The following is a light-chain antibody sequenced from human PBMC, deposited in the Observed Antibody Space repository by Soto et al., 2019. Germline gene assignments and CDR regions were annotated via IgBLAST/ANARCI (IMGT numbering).Light chain of an antibody. CDR1: QGIRND. CDR2: AAS. V-gene: IGKV1-39*01. Sequence: QVTQSPSTLSASVGDRLTITCQASQGIRNDLGWYNQKPGKAPKRLIYAASSLQSGVPSRFSASGSGTDFTLTISSLQPEDYETYYCQQSYNAPFNFGPGTKVDI. CDR3: QQSYNAPFN. J-gene: IGKJ3*01.